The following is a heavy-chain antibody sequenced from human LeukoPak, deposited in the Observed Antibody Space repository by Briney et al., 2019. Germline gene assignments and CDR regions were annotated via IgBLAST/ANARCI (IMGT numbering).Heavy chain of an antibody. V-gene: IGHV1-2*02. D-gene: IGHD5-18*01. CDR1: GYTFTGYY. CDR3: ARELDIAMVTGY. J-gene: IGHJ4*02. Sequence: ASVKVSCKASGYTFTGYYMHWVRQAPGQGLEWMGWINPNSGGTNYAQKFQGRVTMTRDTSISTAYMELSRLRSDDTAVYYCARELDIAMVTGYWGQGTLVTVSS. CDR2: INPNSGGT.